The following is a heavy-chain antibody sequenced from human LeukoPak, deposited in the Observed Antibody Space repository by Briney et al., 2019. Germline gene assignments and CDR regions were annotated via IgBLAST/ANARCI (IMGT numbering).Heavy chain of an antibody. Sequence: GGSLRLSCAASGFTFSSYAMSWARQAPGKGLEWVSAISGSGGSTYYADSVKGRFTISRDNSKNTLYLQMNSLRAEGTAVYYCAKTRIQLWYREFDYWGQGTLVTVSS. CDR3: AKTRIQLWYREFDY. CDR2: ISGSGGST. D-gene: IGHD5-18*01. J-gene: IGHJ4*02. V-gene: IGHV3-23*01. CDR1: GFTFSSYA.